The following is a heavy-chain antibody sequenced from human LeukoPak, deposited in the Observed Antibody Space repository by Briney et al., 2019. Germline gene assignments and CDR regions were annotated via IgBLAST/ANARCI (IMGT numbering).Heavy chain of an antibody. CDR1: GGSFSGYY. Sequence: SETLSLTCAVYGGSFSGYYWSWIRQPPGKGLEWIGEINHSGSTNYNPSLKTRVTISVDTSKNQFSLNLSSVTAADTAVYYCARANGYNYPFDYWGQGTLVTVSS. CDR2: INHSGST. D-gene: IGHD5-24*01. CDR3: ARANGYNYPFDY. J-gene: IGHJ4*02. V-gene: IGHV4-34*01.